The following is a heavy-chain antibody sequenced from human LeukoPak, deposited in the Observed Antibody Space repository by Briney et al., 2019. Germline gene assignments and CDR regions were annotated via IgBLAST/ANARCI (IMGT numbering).Heavy chain of an antibody. CDR2: ISYDGSNK. D-gene: IGHD5-24*01. CDR1: GFTFSSYG. V-gene: IGHV3-30*03. Sequence: GGSLRLSCAASGFTFSSYGMHWVRQAPGKGLEWVAVISYDGSNKYYADSVKGRFTISRDNSKNTLYLQMNSLRAEDTAVYYCARFLTQDGYTSDYWGQGTLVTVSS. CDR3: ARFLTQDGYTSDY. J-gene: IGHJ4*02.